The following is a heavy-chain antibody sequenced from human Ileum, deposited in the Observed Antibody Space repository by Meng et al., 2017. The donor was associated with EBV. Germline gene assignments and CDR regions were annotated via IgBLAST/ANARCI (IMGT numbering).Heavy chain of an antibody. D-gene: IGHD5-12*01. CDR1: GFTFSDYY. J-gene: IGHJ4*02. CDR2: ITSSGHAV. V-gene: IGHV3-11*01. CDR3: ARENSGGFSGCDY. Sequence: QVQLVESGGGLVKPGGSLRLSCAASGFTFSDYYMSWIRQAPGKGLEWLSYITSSGHAVEYADSVKGRFTISRDNAKNSLYLQMISLRAEDTAVYYCARENSGGFSGCDYWGQGTLVTASS.